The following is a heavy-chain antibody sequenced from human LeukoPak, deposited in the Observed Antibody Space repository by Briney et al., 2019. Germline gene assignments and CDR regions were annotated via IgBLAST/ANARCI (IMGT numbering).Heavy chain of an antibody. CDR3: ARVKGRCSTSCSGFDY. V-gene: IGHV1-8*01. CDR1: GYTFTSYD. D-gene: IGHD2-2*01. J-gene: IGHJ4*02. Sequence: GASVKVSCKASGYTFTSYDINWVRQATGQGLEWMGWMNPNSGNTGYAQKFQGRVTMTRSTSISTAYMELSSLRSEDTAVYYRARVKGRCSTSCSGFDYWGQGTLVTVSS. CDR2: MNPNSGNT.